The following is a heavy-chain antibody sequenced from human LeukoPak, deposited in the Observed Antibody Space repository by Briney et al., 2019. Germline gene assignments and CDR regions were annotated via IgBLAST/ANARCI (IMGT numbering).Heavy chain of an antibody. CDR1: GFTFSSYA. CDR2: ISGSGGST. V-gene: IGHV3-23*01. J-gene: IGHJ4*02. CDR3: AKQPSPGPYYSVDY. D-gene: IGHD3-22*01. Sequence: QPGGSLRLSCAASGFTFSSYAMSWVRQAPGKGLEWVSAISGSGGSTYYADSVKGRFTISRDNSKNTLYLQMNSLRAEDTAVYYCAKQPSPGPYYSVDYWGQGTLVTVSS.